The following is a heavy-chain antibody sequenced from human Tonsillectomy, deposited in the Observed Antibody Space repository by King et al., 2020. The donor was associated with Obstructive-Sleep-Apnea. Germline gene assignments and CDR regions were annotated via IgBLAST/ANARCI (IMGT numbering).Heavy chain of an antibody. J-gene: IGHJ4*02. CDR2: IKQDGSEK. D-gene: IGHD1-1*01. V-gene: IGHV3-7*01. CDR3: ARGGTVGY. CDR1: GFTFSSDW. Sequence: VQLVESGGGLVQPGGSPRLSCAASGFTFSSDWMTWVRQAPGEGREGVANIKQDGSEKYYVDSVKGRLHISPDNAKNALYLQMNSLRDEDTAVYYCARGGTVGYWGQGTLVTVSS.